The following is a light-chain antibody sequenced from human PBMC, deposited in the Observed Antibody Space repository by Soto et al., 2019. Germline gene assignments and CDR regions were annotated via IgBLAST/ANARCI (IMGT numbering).Light chain of an antibody. V-gene: IGKV3-15*01. CDR3: QQYNNWPIT. J-gene: IGKJ5*01. Sequence: EIVLTQSPVTLSLSPGERATLSCRASQSVSINLAWYQQKPGQAPRLLIYRASTRTTGIPARFSGSGSGTEFTLTINSLQSEDFAVYYCQQYNNWPITFGQGTRLEIK. CDR1: QSVSIN. CDR2: RAS.